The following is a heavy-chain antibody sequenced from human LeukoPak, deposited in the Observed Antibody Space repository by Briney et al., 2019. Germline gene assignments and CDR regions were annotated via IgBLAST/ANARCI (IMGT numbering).Heavy chain of an antibody. CDR2: IYYSGST. CDR1: GGSISSYY. J-gene: IGHJ4*02. Sequence: SETLSLTCTVSGGSISSYYWSWIRQPPGKGLEWIGYIYYSGSTNYNPSLKSRVTISIDTSKNQFSLTLTSVTAADTAVYYCASFSYYDSSSWGQGTLVTVSS. D-gene: IGHD3-22*01. V-gene: IGHV4-59*08. CDR3: ASFSYYDSSS.